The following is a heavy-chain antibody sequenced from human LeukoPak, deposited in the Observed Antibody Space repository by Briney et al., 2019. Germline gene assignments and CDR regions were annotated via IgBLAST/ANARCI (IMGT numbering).Heavy chain of an antibody. CDR3: AKDLTVRIAGSR. D-gene: IGHD6-13*01. CDR2: ISSNSRTI. Sequence: GGSLRLSCAASGFTFSRFPINWVRQAPGKGLEWVSYISSNSRTIYYADSVKGRFTISRDNSKNTLYLQMNSLRAEDTAVYYCAKDLTVRIAGSRWGQGTLVTVSS. J-gene: IGHJ4*02. CDR1: GFTFSRFP. V-gene: IGHV3-48*01.